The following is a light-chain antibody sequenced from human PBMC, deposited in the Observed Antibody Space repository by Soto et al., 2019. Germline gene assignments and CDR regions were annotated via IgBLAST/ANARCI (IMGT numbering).Light chain of an antibody. CDR2: GAS. J-gene: IGKJ4*01. CDR3: QQYGSSPT. Sequence: EIVLTQSPGTLSLSPGERATLSCRASQSVSSSYLAWYRQKPGQAPRLLIYGASSRATGIPDRFSGSGSGTDFTLTISRLEPEDFAVYYCQQYGSSPTFGGGTKV. V-gene: IGKV3-20*01. CDR1: QSVSSSY.